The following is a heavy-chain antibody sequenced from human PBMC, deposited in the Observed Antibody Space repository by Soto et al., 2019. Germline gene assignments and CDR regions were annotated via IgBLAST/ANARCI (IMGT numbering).Heavy chain of an antibody. J-gene: IGHJ4*02. CDR1: GGSISSGGYS. CDR2: IYHSGST. V-gene: IGHV4-30-2*01. CDR3: ARGPPSGR. Sequence: QLQLQESGSGLVKPSQTLSLTCAVCGGSISSGGYSWSWIRQPPGKGLEWIGYIYHSGSTYYNPSLKSRVTISVDRSKNQFSLKLSSVTAADTAVYYCARGPPSGRWGQGTLVTVSS.